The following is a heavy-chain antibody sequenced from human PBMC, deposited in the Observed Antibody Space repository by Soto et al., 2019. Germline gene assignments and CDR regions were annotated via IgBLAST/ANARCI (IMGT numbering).Heavy chain of an antibody. CDR3: ARGTRGSYRKYYYYGMDV. D-gene: IGHD1-26*01. CDR1: GGTFSSYA. Sequence: ASVKVSCKASGGTFSSYAISWVRQAPGQGLEWMGGIIPIFGTANYAQKFQGRVTITADESTSTAYMELSSLRSEDTAVYYCARGTRGSYRKYYYYGMDVWGQGTTVTVSS. J-gene: IGHJ6*02. V-gene: IGHV1-69*13. CDR2: IIPIFGTA.